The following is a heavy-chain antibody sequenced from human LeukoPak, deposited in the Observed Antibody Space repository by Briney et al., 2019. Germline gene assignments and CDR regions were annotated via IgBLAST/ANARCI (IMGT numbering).Heavy chain of an antibody. Sequence: SETLSLTCTVSRGSISSYYWSWIRQPPGKGLEWIGYIYYSGSTNYNPSLQSRVTISVDTSKNQFSLKLSSVTAADTAVYYCAREGQYGDYARFDPWGQGTLVTVSS. D-gene: IGHD4-17*01. V-gene: IGHV4-59*01. CDR3: AREGQYGDYARFDP. J-gene: IGHJ5*02. CDR2: IYYSGST. CDR1: RGSISSYY.